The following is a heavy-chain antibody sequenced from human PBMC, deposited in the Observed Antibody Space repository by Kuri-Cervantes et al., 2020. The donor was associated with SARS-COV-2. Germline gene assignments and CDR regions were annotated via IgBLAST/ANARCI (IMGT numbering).Heavy chain of an antibody. V-gene: IGHV3-21*01. CDR1: GFTFSSHS. Sequence: GGSLRLSCAASGFTFSSHSMNWVRQAPGKVLEWVSSISSSISYIYYADSVKGRFTISRDNDKNSLYLQMNSLRAEDTAVYYCARPAETGTRFDYWGQGTLVTVSS. J-gene: IGHJ4*02. CDR3: ARPAETGTRFDY. CDR2: ISSSISYI. D-gene: IGHD1-1*01.